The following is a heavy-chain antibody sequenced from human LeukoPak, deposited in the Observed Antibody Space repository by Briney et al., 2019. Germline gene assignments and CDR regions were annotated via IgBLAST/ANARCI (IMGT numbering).Heavy chain of an antibody. CDR2: ISSSGGRT. CDR3: AKSGPAGGSGWYYFDY. Sequence: PGGSLRLSCAASGFTFSTYAMHWVRQAPGKGLEYVSAISSSGGRTYYANSVKDGFTISRDNSKKSLYLQMNSLRAEDTAVYYCAKSGPAGGSGWYYFDYWGQGTLVTVSS. J-gene: IGHJ4*02. CDR1: GFTFSTYA. V-gene: IGHV3-64*01. D-gene: IGHD6-19*01.